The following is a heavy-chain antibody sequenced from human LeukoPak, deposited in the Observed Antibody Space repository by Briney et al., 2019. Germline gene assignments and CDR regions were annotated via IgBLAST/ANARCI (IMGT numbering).Heavy chain of an antibody. CDR3: ARNENIQQWLVFDY. CDR2: INHSGST. V-gene: IGHV4-34*01. Sequence: PSETLSLTCAVYGGSFSGYYWSWIRQPPGKGLEWIGEINHSGSTNYNPSLKSRVTISVDTSKNQFSLKLSSVTAADTAVYYCARNENIQQWLVFDYWGQGTLVTVSS. CDR1: GGSFSGYY. D-gene: IGHD6-19*01. J-gene: IGHJ4*02.